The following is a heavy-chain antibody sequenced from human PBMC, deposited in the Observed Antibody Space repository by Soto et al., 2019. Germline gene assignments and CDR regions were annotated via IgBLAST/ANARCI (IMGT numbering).Heavy chain of an antibody. CDR3: ASAHIVVVPAAMWFDP. CDR2: IYHSGST. J-gene: IGHJ5*02. V-gene: IGHV4-4*02. D-gene: IGHD2-2*01. CDR1: GGSISSSNW. Sequence: SETLSLTCAVSGGSISSSNWWSWVRQPPGKGLEWIGEIYHSGSTNYNPSLKSRVTISVDKSKNQFSLKLSSATAADTAVYYCASAHIVVVPAAMWFDPWGQGTLVTVSS.